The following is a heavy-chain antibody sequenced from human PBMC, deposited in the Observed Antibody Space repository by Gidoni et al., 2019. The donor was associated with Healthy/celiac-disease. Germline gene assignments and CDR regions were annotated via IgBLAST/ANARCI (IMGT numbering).Heavy chain of an antibody. Sequence: QVQLVESGGGVVQPGRSLRLSCAASGFTFSSYAMHWVRQAPGKGLEWVAVISYDGSNKYYADSVKGRFTISRDNSKNTLYLQMNSLRAEDTAVYYCARDGDTAMVLDYWGQGTLVTVSS. CDR1: GFTFSSYA. J-gene: IGHJ4*02. CDR3: ARDGDTAMVLDY. V-gene: IGHV3-30*01. CDR2: ISYDGSNK. D-gene: IGHD5-18*01.